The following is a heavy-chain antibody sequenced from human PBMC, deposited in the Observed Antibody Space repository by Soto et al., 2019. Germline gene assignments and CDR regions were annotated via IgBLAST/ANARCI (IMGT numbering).Heavy chain of an antibody. CDR2: IYHSGST. V-gene: IGHV4-30-2*01. D-gene: IGHD6-13*01. Sequence: SETLSLTCAVSGGSISSGGYSWSWIRQPPGKGLEWIGYIYHSGSTNYDPSLKSRVTISVDTSKNQFSLKLSSVTAADTAVYYCARARQQLFYNWFDPWGQGTLVTVS. J-gene: IGHJ5*02. CDR1: GGSISSGGYS. CDR3: ARARQQLFYNWFDP.